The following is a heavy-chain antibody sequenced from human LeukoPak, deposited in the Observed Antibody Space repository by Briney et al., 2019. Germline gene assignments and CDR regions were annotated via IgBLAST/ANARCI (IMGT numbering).Heavy chain of an antibody. D-gene: IGHD5-18*01. V-gene: IGHV3-23*01. J-gene: IGHJ4*02. Sequence: PGGSLRLSCAASGFTFSSYAMSWVRQAPGKGLEWVSAISGSGGSTYYADSVKGRFTISRDNSKNTLYLQMNSLRAEDTAVYYCAKDGSGYSYGCIDCWGQGTLVTVSS. CDR3: AKDGSGYSYGCIDC. CDR2: ISGSGGST. CDR1: GFTFSSYA.